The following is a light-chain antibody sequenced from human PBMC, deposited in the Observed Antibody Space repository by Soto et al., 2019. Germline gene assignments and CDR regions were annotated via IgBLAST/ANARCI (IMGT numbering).Light chain of an antibody. CDR3: QQHNFWPYT. J-gene: IGKJ2*01. CDR1: QSISNY. CDR2: DAS. Sequence: DIVLTQSPATLSLSPGERATLSCRASQSISNYLAWYQQKPGQAPRLLVYDASNRAAGVPARISGSGSGTDFTLTIRSLQPEDFAVYYCQQHNFWPYTFGQGTKLETK. V-gene: IGKV3-11*01.